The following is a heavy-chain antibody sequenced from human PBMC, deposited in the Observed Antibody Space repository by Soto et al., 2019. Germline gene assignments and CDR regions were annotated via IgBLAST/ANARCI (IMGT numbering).Heavy chain of an antibody. CDR2: INRDGGTT. CDR3: VRVSSGSGDYAGSYYYYGMDV. D-gene: IGHD4-17*01. CDR1: GFTFSRNW. Sequence: AGGSLRLSCAASGFTFSRNWMNWVRQAPGEGLVWVARINRDGGTTTYADSVKGRFTISRDNAKNSLYLQMNSLRAEDTAVYYCVRVSSGSGDYAGSYYYYGMDVWGQGTTVTVSS. J-gene: IGHJ6*02. V-gene: IGHV3-74*03.